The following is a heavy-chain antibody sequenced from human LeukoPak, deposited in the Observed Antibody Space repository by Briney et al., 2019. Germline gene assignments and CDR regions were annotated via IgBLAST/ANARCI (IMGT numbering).Heavy chain of an antibody. J-gene: IGHJ1*01. CDR1: GFTLSSYS. CDR3: ARVDSGSACAS. V-gene: IGHV3-64*01. D-gene: IGHD6-19*01. Sequence: GSLRLSCAASGFTLSSYSMHWVRQAPGKGLEFVSAISRNGRNTYYANSVKGRFTISRDISKNTLYLQMGSLRPEDMAVYYCARVDSGSACASWGQGILVTVSS. CDR2: ISRNGRNT.